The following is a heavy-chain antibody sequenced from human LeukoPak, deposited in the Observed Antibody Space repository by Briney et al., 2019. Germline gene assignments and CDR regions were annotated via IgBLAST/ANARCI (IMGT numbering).Heavy chain of an antibody. V-gene: IGHV4-39*01. CDR2: IYYSGST. CDR1: GCSISSSSYY. D-gene: IGHD3-3*01. CDR3: ARLTFWSGYYYFDY. Sequence: PSETLSLTCNVSGCSISSSSYYWGWIRQPPGKGLEWIGSIYYSGSTYYNPSLKSRVTISVDTSKNQFSLKLRSVTAADTAVYYCARLTFWSGYYYFDYWGQGTLVTVSS. J-gene: IGHJ4*02.